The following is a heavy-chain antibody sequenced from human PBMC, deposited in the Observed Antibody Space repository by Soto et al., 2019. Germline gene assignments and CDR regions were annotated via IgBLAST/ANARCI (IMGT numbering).Heavy chain of an antibody. CDR1: GFTFSSFG. Sequence: GGSLRLSCAASGFTFSSFGMHWVRQAPGKGLEWVAVISYDGTEERYADSVKGRATVSRDNSKNTVYLQMNRLRGDDSAIYYCAKGRFDVVTISPFDHWGQGTLVTVS. CDR2: ISYDGTEE. J-gene: IGHJ4*01. D-gene: IGHD3-3*02. CDR3: AKGRFDVVTISPFDH. V-gene: IGHV3-30*18.